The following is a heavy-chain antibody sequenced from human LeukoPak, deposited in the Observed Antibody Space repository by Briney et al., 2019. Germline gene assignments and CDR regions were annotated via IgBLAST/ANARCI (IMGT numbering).Heavy chain of an antibody. D-gene: IGHD4-17*01. CDR1: GVSFSGYY. CDR2: INHSGST. CDR3: ARAVDLYGDYRYYYGMDV. J-gene: IGHJ6*02. Sequence: KPSETLSLTCAVYGVSFSGYYWSWIRQPPGKGLEWIGEINHSGSTNYNPSLKSRVTISVDTSKNQFSLKLSSVTAADTAVYYCARAVDLYGDYRYYYGMDVWGQGTTVTVSS. V-gene: IGHV4-34*01.